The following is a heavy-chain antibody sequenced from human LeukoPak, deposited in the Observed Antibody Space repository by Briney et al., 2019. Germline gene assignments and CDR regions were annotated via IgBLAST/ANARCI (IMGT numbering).Heavy chain of an antibody. D-gene: IGHD6-13*01. V-gene: IGHV1-8*01. CDR1: GYSFTSYD. CDR3: ARGSGYDSSCSDY. Sequence: ASETVSCKASGYSFTSYDINWVRQATRQGLEWVGWMNTNSGNTGYAQKFQGRVTMTRNTSISIAYMELSSLRSEDTAVEYGARGSGYDSSCSDYWGQGTLVTVSS. J-gene: IGHJ4*02. CDR2: MNTNSGNT.